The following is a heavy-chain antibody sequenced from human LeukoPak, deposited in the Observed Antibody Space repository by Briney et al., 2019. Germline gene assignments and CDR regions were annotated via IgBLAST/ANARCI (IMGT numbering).Heavy chain of an antibody. CDR3: ARDRVEYSYGYSLVYYYGMDV. J-gene: IGHJ6*02. CDR2: INHSGST. V-gene: IGHV4-34*01. D-gene: IGHD5-18*01. CDR1: GGSFSGYY. Sequence: ASETLSLTCAVYGGSFSGYYWSWIRQPPGKGLEWIGEINHSGSTNYNPSLKSRVTISVDTSKNQFSLKLSSVTAADTAVYYCARDRVEYSYGYSLVYYYGMDVWGQGTTVTVSS.